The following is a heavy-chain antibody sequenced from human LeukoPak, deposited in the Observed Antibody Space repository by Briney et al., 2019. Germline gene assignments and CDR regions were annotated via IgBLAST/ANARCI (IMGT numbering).Heavy chain of an antibody. V-gene: IGHV3-30*18. CDR1: GFTFRSYG. CDR2: ISYEGSTE. CDR3: AKDRVGRTYFDS. J-gene: IGHJ4*02. Sequence: GRPLRLSCAASGFTFRSYGMHWVRQSPGKGLEWVTFISYEGSTEYYADSVKGRFTISRDNSKDTLYLQMNSLRAEDTAIYYCAKDRVGRTYFDSWGQGTLVTVSS. D-gene: IGHD1-26*01.